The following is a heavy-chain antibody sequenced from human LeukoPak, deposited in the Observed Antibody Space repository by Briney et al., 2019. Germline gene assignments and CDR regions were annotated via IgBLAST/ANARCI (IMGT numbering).Heavy chain of an antibody. Sequence: GGSLRLSCAASGFTFSDYYMSWIRQAPGKGLEWVSYISSSGSTIYYADSVKGRFTISRDNAKNSLYLQMNSLRAEDPAVYYCARDQRPGIAAAGTVYWGQGTLVTVSS. J-gene: IGHJ4*02. CDR1: GFTFSDYY. V-gene: IGHV3-11*01. D-gene: IGHD6-13*01. CDR3: ARDQRPGIAAAGTVY. CDR2: ISSSGSTI.